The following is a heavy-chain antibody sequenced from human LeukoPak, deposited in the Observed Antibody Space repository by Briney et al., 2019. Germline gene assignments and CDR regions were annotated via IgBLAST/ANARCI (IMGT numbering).Heavy chain of an antibody. J-gene: IGHJ4*02. Sequence: GGSLRLSCAASGFTFSSYAMSWVRQAPGKGLEWVSTLVGSGFTIYYSDSVKGRFTISRDNAKNSLYLQMNSLRAEDTAVYYCARGPHFDWPPDFDYWGQGTLVTVSS. CDR3: ARGPHFDWPPDFDY. CDR2: LVGSGFTI. D-gene: IGHD3-9*01. CDR1: GFTFSSYA. V-gene: IGHV3-23*01.